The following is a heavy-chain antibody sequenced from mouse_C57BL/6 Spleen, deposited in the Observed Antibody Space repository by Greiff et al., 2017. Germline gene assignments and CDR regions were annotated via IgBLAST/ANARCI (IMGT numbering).Heavy chain of an antibody. Sequence: VQLQQSGAELVRPGASVKLSCTASGFNIKDYYMQWVKQRPDQGLEWIGRIDPEDGDTEYAPKFQGKANMTADKSSNTAYLQLSSLTSDDTAVYYCTTLYVYDLHIDVWGTGTTVTVSS. V-gene: IGHV14-1*01. CDR2: IDPEDGDT. CDR3: TTLYVYDLHIDV. D-gene: IGHD2-2*01. CDR1: GFNIKDYY. J-gene: IGHJ1*03.